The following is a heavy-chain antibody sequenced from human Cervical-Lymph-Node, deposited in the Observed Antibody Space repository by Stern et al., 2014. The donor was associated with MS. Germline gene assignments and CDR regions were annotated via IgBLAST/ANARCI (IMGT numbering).Heavy chain of an antibody. Sequence: QVQLQESGPGLVKPSQTLSLTCTVSGGSISSGGYFWSWIRQHPGKGLEWIGFISPSGIPSYNPSLKSRVTISVDPSKNHFSLNLSSVTAADTAVYYCARKGAIVPAAIENWFDSWGQGTLVTVSS. CDR2: ISPSGIP. D-gene: IGHD2-2*01. CDR1: GGSISSGGYF. V-gene: IGHV4-31*03. CDR3: ARKGAIVPAAIENWFDS. J-gene: IGHJ5*01.